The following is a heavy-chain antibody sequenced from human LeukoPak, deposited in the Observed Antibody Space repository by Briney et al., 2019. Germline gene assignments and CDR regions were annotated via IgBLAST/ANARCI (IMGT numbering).Heavy chain of an antibody. V-gene: IGHV3-23*01. CDR3: EKDSRGYMKPFDS. CDR2: ISGGAIST. CDR1: GFIFSSYA. Sequence: PGGSLRLSCAASGFIFSSYAMSWVRQAPGKGLEWVSAISGGAISTYYADSVKGRFTISRDNSRNTLFLQMNSLRAEDTAIYYCEKDSRGYMKPFDSWGQGILVTVSS. D-gene: IGHD6-25*01. J-gene: IGHJ4*02.